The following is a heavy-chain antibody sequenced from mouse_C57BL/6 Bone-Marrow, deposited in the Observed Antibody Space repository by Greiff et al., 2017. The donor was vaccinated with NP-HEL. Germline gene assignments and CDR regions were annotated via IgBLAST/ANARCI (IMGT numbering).Heavy chain of an antibody. Sequence: QVQLKESGAELVRPGASVTLSCKASGYTFTDYEMHWVKQTPVHGLEWIGAIDPETGGTAYNQKFKGKAILTADKSSSTAYMELRSLTSEDSAVYYCTRSSYYSNGGYWGQGTTLTVSS. CDR1: GYTFTDYE. J-gene: IGHJ2*01. CDR3: TRSSYYSNGGY. CDR2: IDPETGGT. V-gene: IGHV1-15*01. D-gene: IGHD2-5*01.